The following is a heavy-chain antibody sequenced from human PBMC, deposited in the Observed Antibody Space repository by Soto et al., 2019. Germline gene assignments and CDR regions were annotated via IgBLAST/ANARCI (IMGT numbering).Heavy chain of an antibody. Sequence: SVNVSCKASGGTFSSYAISWVRQAPGQGLEWMGGIIPIFGTANYAQKFQGRVTITADESTSTAYMELSSLRSEDTAVYYCARDSGIAARYYYHGMDVWGQGTTVTVSS. CDR1: GGTFSSYA. J-gene: IGHJ6*02. CDR3: ARDSGIAARYYYHGMDV. V-gene: IGHV1-69*13. CDR2: IIPIFGTA. D-gene: IGHD6-6*01.